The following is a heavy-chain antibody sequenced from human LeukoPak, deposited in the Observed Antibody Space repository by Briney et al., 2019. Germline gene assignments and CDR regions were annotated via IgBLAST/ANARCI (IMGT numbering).Heavy chain of an antibody. Sequence: GGSLRLSCAASGFTFGSYWMSWVRQAPGKGLEWVANIKQDGSEKYYVDSVKGRFTISRDNAKNSLYLQMNSLRAEDTAVYYCAKDGADFGIAVAPVWGQGTLVTVSS. D-gene: IGHD6-19*01. J-gene: IGHJ4*02. CDR2: IKQDGSEK. V-gene: IGHV3-7*03. CDR3: AKDGADFGIAVAPV. CDR1: GFTFGSYW.